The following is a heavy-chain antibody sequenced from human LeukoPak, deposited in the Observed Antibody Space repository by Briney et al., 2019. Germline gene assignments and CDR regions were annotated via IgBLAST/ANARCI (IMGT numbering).Heavy chain of an antibody. J-gene: IGHJ5*02. CDR1: GGSISSSNW. CDR2: IYHSGST. Sequence: SETLSLTCAVSGGSISSSNWWSWVRQPPGKGLEWIGEIYHSGSTNYNPSLKSRVTISVDKSKNQFSLKLSSVTAADTAVYYCATVLRYFDWSDHWGQGTLVTVSS. CDR3: ATVLRYFDWSDH. V-gene: IGHV4-4*02. D-gene: IGHD3-9*01.